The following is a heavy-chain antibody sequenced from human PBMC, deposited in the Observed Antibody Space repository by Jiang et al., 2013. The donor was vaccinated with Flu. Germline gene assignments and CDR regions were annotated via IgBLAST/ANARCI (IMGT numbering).Heavy chain of an antibody. Sequence: GSGLVKPSETLSLTCTVSGASIRGHYWSWIRQSPGRPLEWIGYIHYSGSSSYNPSLNSRVTMSADMSKDQFSLQLRSVTAADTAVYFCAKYYYDRNGYSTERYFDHWGQGTLVTVSS. D-gene: IGHD3-22*01. CDR1: GASIRGHY. V-gene: IGHV4-59*11. J-gene: IGHJ4*02. CDR3: AKYYYDRNGYSTERYFDH. CDR2: IHYSGSS.